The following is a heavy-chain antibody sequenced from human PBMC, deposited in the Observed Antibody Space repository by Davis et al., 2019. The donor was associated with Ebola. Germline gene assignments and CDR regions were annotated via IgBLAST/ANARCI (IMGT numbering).Heavy chain of an antibody. J-gene: IGHJ4*02. Sequence: AASVKVSCQASGYTFTSYYMHWVRQAPGQGLEWMGIINPSGGSTSYAQKFQGRVTMTRDTSTSTVYMELSSLRSEDTAVYYCARDHGLGSIAAANGAYWGQGTLVTVSS. CDR3: ARDHGLGSIAAANGAY. CDR1: GYTFTSYY. D-gene: IGHD6-13*01. CDR2: INPSGGST. V-gene: IGHV1-46*01.